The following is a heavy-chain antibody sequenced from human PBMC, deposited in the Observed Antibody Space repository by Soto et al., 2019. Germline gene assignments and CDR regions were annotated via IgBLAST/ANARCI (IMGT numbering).Heavy chain of an antibody. CDR1: GYTFTNYA. V-gene: IGHV1-3*01. CDR3: ARGRRLYWYIHL. Sequence: ASVKVSCKASGYTFTNYAMHWVRQAPGQRLEWMGWINAGNGNTKYSQKFQGRVTITRDTSASTAYMELSSLRSEDTAVYYCARGRRLYWYIHLPGRATLVSVSS. J-gene: IGHJ2*01. CDR2: INAGNGNT.